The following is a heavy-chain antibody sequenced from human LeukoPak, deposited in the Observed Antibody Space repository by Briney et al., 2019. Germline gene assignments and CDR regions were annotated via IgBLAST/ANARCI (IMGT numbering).Heavy chain of an antibody. CDR3: ARASPHGDYVDY. CDR1: GYTFTGYY. D-gene: IGHD4-17*01. CDR2: INPNSGGT. J-gene: IGHJ4*02. V-gene: IGHV1-2*04. Sequence: ASVNVSCKASGYTFTGYYMHWVRQAPGQGLEWMGWINPNSGGTNYAQKFQGWVTMTRDTSISTAYIELSRLRSDDTAVYYCARASPHGDYVDYWGQGTLVTVSS.